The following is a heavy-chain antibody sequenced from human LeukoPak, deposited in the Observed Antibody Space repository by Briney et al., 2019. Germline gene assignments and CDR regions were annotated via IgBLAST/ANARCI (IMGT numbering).Heavy chain of an antibody. V-gene: IGHV3-7*01. CDR3: ASSTISSGA. D-gene: IGHD3-22*01. Sequence: GGSLRLSCAASGFTFSSYGMHWVRQAPGKGLEWVANIKQDGSEKYYVDSVKGRFTISRDNAKNSLCLQMNSLRAEDTAVYYCASSTISSGAWGQGTLVTVSS. CDR2: IKQDGSEK. CDR1: GFTFSSYG. J-gene: IGHJ5*02.